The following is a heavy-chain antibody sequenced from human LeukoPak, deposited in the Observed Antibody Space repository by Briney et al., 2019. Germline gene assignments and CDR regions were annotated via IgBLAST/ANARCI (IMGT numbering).Heavy chain of an antibody. CDR2: IYYSGST. D-gene: IGHD4-17*01. V-gene: IGHV4-59*01. J-gene: IGHJ1*01. CDR3: AIEDNYGDYYLQH. CDR1: GGSISSYY. Sequence: PSETLSLTCTVSGGSISSYYWSWIRQPPGKGLEWIGYIYYSGSTNYNPSLKSRVTISVDTSKNQFSLKLSSVTAADTAVYYCAIEDNYGDYYLQHWGQGTLVSVSS.